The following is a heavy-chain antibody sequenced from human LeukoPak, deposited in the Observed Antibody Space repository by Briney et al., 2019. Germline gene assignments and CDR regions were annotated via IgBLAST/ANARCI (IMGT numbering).Heavy chain of an antibody. CDR3: ARGHSGSYQRTDAFDI. CDR2: TSIGSDYI. J-gene: IGHJ3*02. Sequence: PVGSLRLSCAASGFAFISYSINWVRQAPGKGLEWVSSTSIGSDYIYSADSMKGRFSTSRDNDKNSLYLQMNSLRVEDTAVYYCARGHSGSYQRTDAFDIWGQGTMVTVSS. V-gene: IGHV3-21*01. CDR1: GFAFISYS. D-gene: IGHD1-26*01.